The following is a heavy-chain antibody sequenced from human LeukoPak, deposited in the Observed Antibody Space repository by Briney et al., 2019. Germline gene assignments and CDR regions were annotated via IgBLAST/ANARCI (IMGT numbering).Heavy chain of an antibody. V-gene: IGHV3-30*02. CDR3: AIPAHLYCSKTCYFDY. D-gene: IGHD2-2*01. Sequence: GGSLRLSCAASGFTFSYFDMHWVRQAPGKWLEWVAFIPSDGSNEHYADSVKGRFSISRDNSKNTLYLQIDSLRAEVTAMFYCAIPAHLYCSKTCYFDYSGQGTLGTVSS. CDR1: GFTFSYFD. CDR2: IPSDGSNE. J-gene: IGHJ4*02.